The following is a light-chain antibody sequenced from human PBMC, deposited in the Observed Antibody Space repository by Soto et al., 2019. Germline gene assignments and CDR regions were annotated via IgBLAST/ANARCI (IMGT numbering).Light chain of an antibody. J-gene: IGLJ1*01. CDR2: EVS. Sequence: QSALTQPPFASGSPGQSVTISCTGTSSDVGYYNYVSWYQQHPGRAPTLMIYEVSERPSGVPARVSGSKSGNTAYLTVSGLHAEDEADYYCSSVAGGQFVFGTGTKLTVL. V-gene: IGLV2-8*01. CDR1: SSDVGYYNY. CDR3: SSVAGGQFV.